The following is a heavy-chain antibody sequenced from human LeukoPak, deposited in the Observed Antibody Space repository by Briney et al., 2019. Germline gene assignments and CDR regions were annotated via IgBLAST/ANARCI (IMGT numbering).Heavy chain of an antibody. D-gene: IGHD2-2*02. J-gene: IGHJ4*02. V-gene: IGHV3-30*02. CDR3: AKSGVVPAAIPYYFDY. Sequence: GGSLRLSCAASGFTFSSHGMHWVRQAPGKGLEWVAFIRYDGSNKYYADSVKGRFTISRDNSKNTLYLQMNSLRAEDTAVYYCAKSGVVPAAIPYYFDYWGQGTLVTVSS. CDR2: IRYDGSNK. CDR1: GFTFSSHG.